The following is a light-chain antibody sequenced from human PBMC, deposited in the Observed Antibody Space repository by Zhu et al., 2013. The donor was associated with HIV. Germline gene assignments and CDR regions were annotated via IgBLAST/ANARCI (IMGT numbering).Light chain of an antibody. CDR1: QDINRY. J-gene: IGKJ4*01. Sequence: DIQLTQSPSFLSASVGDRVTITCRASQDINRYLAWYQQKPGKPPKLLVYAASTTQSGVPSRFGGRGSGTEFTLTITSLQPDDFATYYCLQHKTYPLTFGGGTKVEIK. V-gene: IGKV1-9*01. CDR3: LQHKTYPLT. CDR2: AAS.